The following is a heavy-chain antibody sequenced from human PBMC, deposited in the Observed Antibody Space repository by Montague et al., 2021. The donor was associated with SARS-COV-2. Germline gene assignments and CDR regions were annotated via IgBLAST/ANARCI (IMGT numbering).Heavy chain of an antibody. CDR3: ARDLTGTLYYGMDV. D-gene: IGHD3-9*01. J-gene: IGHJ6*02. V-gene: IGHV3-30-3*01. Sequence: SLRLSCAASGFTFSSYAMHWVRQAPGKGLEWVAVISYDGSNKYYADSVKGRFTISRDNSKNTLYLQMSSLRAEDTAVYYCARDLTGTLYYGMDVWGQGTTVTVSS. CDR2: ISYDGSNK. CDR1: GFTFSSYA.